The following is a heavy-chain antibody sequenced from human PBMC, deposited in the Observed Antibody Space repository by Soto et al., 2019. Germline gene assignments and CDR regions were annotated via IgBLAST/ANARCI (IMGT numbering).Heavy chain of an antibody. Sequence: QVQLVQSGAEVKKPGASVKVSCKASGYTFTSYAMHWVRQAPGQRLEWMGWINAGNGNTKYSQKFQGRVTITRDTSASTAYMELSSLRSEDTAEYYCARDRLLWFGELPGGMDVWGQGTTVTVSS. CDR1: GYTFTSYA. V-gene: IGHV1-3*01. CDR2: INAGNGNT. D-gene: IGHD3-10*01. J-gene: IGHJ6*02. CDR3: ARDRLLWFGELPGGMDV.